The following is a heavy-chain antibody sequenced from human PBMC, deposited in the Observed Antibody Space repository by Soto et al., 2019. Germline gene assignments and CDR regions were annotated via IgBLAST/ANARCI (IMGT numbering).Heavy chain of an antibody. J-gene: IGHJ4*02. CDR2: IYYSGST. CDR1: GGSISSYY. D-gene: IGHD2-8*01. CDR3: ARGPGIVLSPFDY. V-gene: IGHV4-59*01. Sequence: QVQLQESGPGLVKPSETLSLTCTVSGGSISSYYWSWIRQPPGKGLEWIGYIYYSGSTNYNPSLKSRVTISVDTSKNQFSLKLSSVTAADTAVYYCARGPGIVLSPFDYWGQGTLVTVSS.